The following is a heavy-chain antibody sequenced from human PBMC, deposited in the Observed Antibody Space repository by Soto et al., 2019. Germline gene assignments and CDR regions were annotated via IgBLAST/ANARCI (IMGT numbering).Heavy chain of an antibody. J-gene: IGHJ6*02. D-gene: IGHD5-12*01. CDR3: AVAGGYDFRGNMDYYYYGMDV. CDR1: GGTFSSYA. Sequence: ASVKVSCKASGGTFSSYAISWVRQAPGQGLEWMGGIIPIFGTANYAQKFQGRVTITADESTSTAYMELSSLRSEDTAVYYCAVAGGYDFRGNMDYYYYGMDVWGQGTTVTVSS. V-gene: IGHV1-69*13. CDR2: IIPIFGTA.